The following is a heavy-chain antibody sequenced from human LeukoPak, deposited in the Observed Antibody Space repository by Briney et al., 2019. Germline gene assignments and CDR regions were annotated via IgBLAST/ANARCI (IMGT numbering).Heavy chain of an antibody. V-gene: IGHV3-73*01. CDR1: GFTFSGCS. CDR3: TRHYDSGDYSYRMDV. CDR2: IRSKTNNYAT. D-gene: IGHD3-3*01. Sequence: GSLRLSCAASGFTFSGCSIHWVRQASGKGLEWIGRIRSKTNNYATIYGASVKDRVTFSRDDSKNTAYLQINSLKAEDTALYYYTRHYDSGDYSYRMDVWGQGTSVTVSS. J-gene: IGHJ6*02.